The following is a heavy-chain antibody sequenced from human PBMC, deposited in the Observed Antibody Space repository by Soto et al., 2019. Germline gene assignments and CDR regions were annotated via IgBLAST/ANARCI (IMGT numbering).Heavy chain of an antibody. D-gene: IGHD3-3*01. Sequence: GASVKVSCKASGYTFTSYGISWVRQAPGQGLEWMGWISAYNGNTNYAQKLQGRVTMTTDTSTSTAYMELRSLRSDDTAVYYCARDGRFTIFGVADPDSYYYYMDVWGKGTTVTVSS. V-gene: IGHV1-18*01. CDR2: ISAYNGNT. CDR1: GYTFTSYG. J-gene: IGHJ6*03. CDR3: ARDGRFTIFGVADPDSYYYYMDV.